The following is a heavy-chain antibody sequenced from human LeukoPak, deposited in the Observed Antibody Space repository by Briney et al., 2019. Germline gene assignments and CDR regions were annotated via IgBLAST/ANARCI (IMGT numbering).Heavy chain of an antibody. Sequence: ASVKVSCKDSGGTFSSNAISWVRQAPGQGLEWMGGIIPIFGTANYAQKFQGRVTITADESTSTAYMELSSLRSEDTAVYYCARDRTSSWYRGGYWYFDLWGRGTLVTVSS. J-gene: IGHJ2*01. CDR3: ARDRTSSWYRGGYWYFDL. CDR1: GGTFSSNA. CDR2: IIPIFGTA. D-gene: IGHD6-13*01. V-gene: IGHV1-69*13.